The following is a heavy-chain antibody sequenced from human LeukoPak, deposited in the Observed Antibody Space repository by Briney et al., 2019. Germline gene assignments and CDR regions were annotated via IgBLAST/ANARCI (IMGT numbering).Heavy chain of an antibody. CDR2: IYYSGSI. D-gene: IGHD5-18*01. Sequence: SETLSLTCTVSGVSINSYYWSWIRQPPGKGLEWIGYIYYSGSINYNPSLKSRVTISVDTSKNQFSLKLSSVTAADTAVYYCARERPLSGYSYGYSYYYYGIDVWGQGTTVTVSS. J-gene: IGHJ6*02. V-gene: IGHV4-59*01. CDR3: ARERPLSGYSYGYSYYYYGIDV. CDR1: GVSINSYY.